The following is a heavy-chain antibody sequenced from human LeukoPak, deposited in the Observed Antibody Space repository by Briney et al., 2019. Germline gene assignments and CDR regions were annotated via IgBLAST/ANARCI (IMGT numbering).Heavy chain of an antibody. CDR3: ARLLAAAGCDY. V-gene: IGHV3-23*01. D-gene: IGHD6-13*01. Sequence: AGGSLRLSCAASGFTFSSYAMSWVRQAPGKGLEWVSSISDSGGGTYYADSVKGRFTISRDNSKNTLSLQMNSLRPEDTAIYYCARLLAAAGCDYWGQGTLVTVSS. CDR2: ISDSGGGT. CDR1: GFTFSSYA. J-gene: IGHJ4*02.